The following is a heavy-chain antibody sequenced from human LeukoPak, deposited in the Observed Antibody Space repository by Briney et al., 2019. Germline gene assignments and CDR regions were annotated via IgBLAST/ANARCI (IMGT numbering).Heavy chain of an antibody. V-gene: IGHV4-59*12. Sequence: SETLSLTCTVSGGSISSYYWSWIRQPPGKGLEWIGYIYYSGSTNYNPSLKSRVTISVDTSKNQFSLNLSSVTAADTAVYYCARGGSSGEYSFDYWGQGTLVTVSS. CDR2: IYYSGST. J-gene: IGHJ4*02. CDR1: GGSISSYY. D-gene: IGHD6-6*01. CDR3: ARGGSSGEYSFDY.